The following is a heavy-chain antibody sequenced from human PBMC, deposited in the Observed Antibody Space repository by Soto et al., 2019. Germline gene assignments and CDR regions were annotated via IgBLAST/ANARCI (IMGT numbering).Heavy chain of an antibody. CDR2: ISDDGRNK. Sequence: QVQLVESGGGVVQPGRSLRLSCAASGFTFSSYAMHWVRQAPGKGLEWVAVISDDGRNKYYADSVKGRFTISRDNSKTTLYLQMTILRAEDTAVYYCARAFFQYFDWLVWGQGTLVTVSS. CDR1: GFTFSSYA. D-gene: IGHD3-9*01. V-gene: IGHV3-30*04. J-gene: IGHJ4*02. CDR3: ARAFFQYFDWLV.